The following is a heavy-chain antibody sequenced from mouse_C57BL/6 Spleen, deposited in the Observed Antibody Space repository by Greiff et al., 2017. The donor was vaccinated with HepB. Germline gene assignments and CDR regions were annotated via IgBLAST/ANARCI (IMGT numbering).Heavy chain of an antibody. V-gene: IGHV1-26*01. CDR2: INPNNGGT. J-gene: IGHJ3*01. CDR3: AIFAY. Sequence: EVQLQQSGPELVKPGASVKISCMASGYTFTDYYMNWVKQSHGKSLEWIGDINPNNGGTSYNQKFKGKATLTVDKSSSTAYMELRSLTSEDSAVYYCAIFAYWGQGTLVTVSA. CDR1: GYTFTDYY.